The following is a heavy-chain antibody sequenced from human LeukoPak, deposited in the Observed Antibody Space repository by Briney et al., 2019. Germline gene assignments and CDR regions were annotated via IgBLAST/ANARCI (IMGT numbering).Heavy chain of an antibody. D-gene: IGHD6-13*01. CDR2: INSDGSST. J-gene: IGHJ5*02. Sequence: PGGSLRLSCAASGFTFSNYWMHWVRQAPGKGLVWVSRINSDGSSTNYADSVKGRFTISRDNAKNTLYLQMNSLRAEETAIYYCVRDLQRHDLGVAVAGRQRWFDPWGQGTLVTVSS. V-gene: IGHV3-74*01. CDR1: GFTFSNYW. CDR3: VRDLQRHDLGVAVAGRQRWFDP.